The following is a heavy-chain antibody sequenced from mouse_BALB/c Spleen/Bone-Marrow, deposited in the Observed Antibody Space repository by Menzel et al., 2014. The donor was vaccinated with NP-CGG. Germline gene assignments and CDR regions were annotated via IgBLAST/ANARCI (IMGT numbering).Heavy chain of an antibody. CDR2: INPSNGGT. CDR1: GYTFTSYY. J-gene: IGHJ4*01. D-gene: IGHD2-2*01. Sequence: QVQLQQSGAELVKPGASVKLSCKASGYTFTSYYMYWVKQRPGQGLEWIGEINPSNGGTNFNEKFKSKATLTVDKSSSTAYMQLSSLTSEDSAVYYCTRGEWLAMDYWGQGASVTVSS. CDR3: TRGEWLAMDY. V-gene: IGHV1S81*02.